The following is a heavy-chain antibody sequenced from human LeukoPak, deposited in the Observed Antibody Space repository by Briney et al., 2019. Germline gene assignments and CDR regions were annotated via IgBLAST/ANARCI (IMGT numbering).Heavy chain of an antibody. CDR3: ARESLTWLQSRTSWFDP. CDR2: IYYSGST. D-gene: IGHD5-24*01. J-gene: IGHJ5*02. Sequence: PSETLSLTCTVSGGSISSSTYFWGWIRQPPGKGLEWIGTIYYSGSTYYNPSLKSRVTISVDSSKNQFSLKLSSVTAADTAVYYCARESLTWLQSRTSWFDPWGKGTLVTVSS. CDR1: GGSISSSTYF. V-gene: IGHV4-39*07.